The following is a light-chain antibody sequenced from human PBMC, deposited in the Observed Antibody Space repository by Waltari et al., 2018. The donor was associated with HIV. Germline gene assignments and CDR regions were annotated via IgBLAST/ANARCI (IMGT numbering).Light chain of an antibody. V-gene: IGKV4-1*01. J-gene: IGKJ1*01. Sequence: VVTHSTDALAGSLRERATCYRKSSQTVLETSHSKNYLAWYQQKAGQPPTLLITWASTRESGVPDRFSGSGSGTDFSLTISSLQAEDVAVYYCQQYYTTPTTFGQGTKVEIK. CDR2: WAS. CDR1: QTVLETSHSKNY. CDR3: QQYYTTPTT.